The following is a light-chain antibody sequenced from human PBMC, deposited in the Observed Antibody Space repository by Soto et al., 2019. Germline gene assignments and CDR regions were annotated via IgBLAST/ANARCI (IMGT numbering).Light chain of an antibody. CDR1: QSVSSN. CDR2: GAS. CDR3: QQYNNWPPWT. Sequence: EIVMTQSPATLSVSPGERATLSCRASQSVSSNLAWYQQKPGQAPRLLIYGASTRATGIPARFSGSGSGTELTLTISSLQSEDFAVYYCQQYNNWPPWTLGQGTKVDIK. J-gene: IGKJ1*01. V-gene: IGKV3-15*01.